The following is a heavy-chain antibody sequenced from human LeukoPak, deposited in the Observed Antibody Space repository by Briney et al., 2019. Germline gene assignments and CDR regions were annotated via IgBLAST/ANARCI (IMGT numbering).Heavy chain of an antibody. CDR3: ARDHSSSCQLFDY. J-gene: IGHJ4*02. CDR1: GYTFTTYG. V-gene: IGHV1-18*01. Sequence: ASVKVSCKTSGYTFTTYGITWMRQAPGQGLEWMGWISAYNGDTNYAQKFQGRLTMTTDTSTTTGYMELRSLRSDDTAVYYCARDHSSSCQLFDYWGQGTLVTVSS. D-gene: IGHD6-13*01. CDR2: ISAYNGDT.